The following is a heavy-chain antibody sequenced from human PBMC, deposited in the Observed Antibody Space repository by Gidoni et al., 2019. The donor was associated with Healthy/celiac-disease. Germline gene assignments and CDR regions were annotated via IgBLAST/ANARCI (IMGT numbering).Heavy chain of an antibody. J-gene: IGHJ6*03. CDR2: IWYDGSNK. V-gene: IGHV3-33*01. CDR1: GFNFSSYG. D-gene: IGHD5-12*01. Sequence: QVQLVESGGGVVPPGRSLRLSCAASGFNFSSYGMHWVRQAPGKGLEWVAVIWYDGSNKYYADSVKGRFTISRDNSKNTLYLQMNSLRAEDTAVYYCARDTSGYEDYYYYYMDVWGKGTTVTVSS. CDR3: ARDTSGYEDYYYYYMDV.